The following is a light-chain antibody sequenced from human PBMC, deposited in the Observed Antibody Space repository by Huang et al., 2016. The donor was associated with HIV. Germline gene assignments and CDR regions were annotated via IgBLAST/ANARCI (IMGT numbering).Light chain of an antibody. CDR2: GAS. Sequence: EIVLTQSPGTLSLSPGERATLSCRASPSVSSTSLDWYQQNPGNAPRLLIYGASSRATGIPDRFSGSGSGTDFTLTISRLEPEDFAVYYCQQYGSSPYTFGQGTKLEIK. V-gene: IGKV3-20*01. J-gene: IGKJ2*01. CDR1: PSVSSTS. CDR3: QQYGSSPYT.